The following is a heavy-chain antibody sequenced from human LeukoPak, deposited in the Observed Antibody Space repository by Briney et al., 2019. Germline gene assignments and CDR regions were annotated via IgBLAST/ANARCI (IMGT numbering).Heavy chain of an antibody. Sequence: PGGSLRLSCAASGFIFDDYAMHWVRQAPGKGLEWVSGIGWNSASIDYADSVKGRFTISRDNAKNSLYLQMNSLRDEDTALYYCAKDLRYSVSYLFDCWGQGTLVTVSS. J-gene: IGHJ4*02. CDR3: AKDLRYSVSYLFDC. D-gene: IGHD1-26*01. CDR2: IGWNSASI. CDR1: GFIFDDYA. V-gene: IGHV3-9*01.